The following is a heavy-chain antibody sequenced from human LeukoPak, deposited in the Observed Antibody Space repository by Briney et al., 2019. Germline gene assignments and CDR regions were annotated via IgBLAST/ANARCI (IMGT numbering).Heavy chain of an antibody. J-gene: IGHJ4*02. CDR3: ARVYRHSSSWYFFTRYFDY. CDR2: IKQDGSEK. CDR1: GFTFSSYW. V-gene: IGHV3-7*01. Sequence: GGSLRLSCAASGFTFSSYWMSWVRQAPGKGLEWVANIKQDGSEKYYVDSVKGRFTISRDNAKNSLYLQMNSLRAEDTAVYYCARVYRHSSSWYFFTRYFDYWGQGTLVTVSS. D-gene: IGHD6-13*01.